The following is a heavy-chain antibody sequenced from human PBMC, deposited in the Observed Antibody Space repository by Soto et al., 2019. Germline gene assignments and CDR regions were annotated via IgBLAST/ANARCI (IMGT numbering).Heavy chain of an antibody. CDR2: ITYNGRT. CDR3: ARERQVGPSSGRFDP. CDR1: GDSINSDSVY. Sequence: QVHLQESGPGLVKPSQTLSLTCSVNGDSINSDSVYWSWIRQSPGKGLEYIGYITYNGRTCYNPSLKSRVTMSVDTHKNQFSLEVRSVTAADTAVYYCARERQVGPSSGRFDPWGQGTLVTVST. V-gene: IGHV4-30-4*01. J-gene: IGHJ5*02.